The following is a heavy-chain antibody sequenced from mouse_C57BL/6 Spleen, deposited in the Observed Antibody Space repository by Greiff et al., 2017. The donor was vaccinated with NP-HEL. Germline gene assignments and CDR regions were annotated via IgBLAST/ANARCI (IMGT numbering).Heavy chain of an antibody. Sequence: DVQLQESGGDLVKPGGSLKLSCAASGFTFSSYGMSWVRQTPDKRLEWVATISSGGSYTYYPDSVKGRFTISRDNAKNTLYLQMSSLKSEDTAMYYGARHGASTVVATGYFDVWGTGTTVTVSS. J-gene: IGHJ1*03. CDR1: GFTFSSYG. V-gene: IGHV5-6*01. CDR3: ARHGASTVVATGYFDV. CDR2: ISSGGSYT. D-gene: IGHD1-1*01.